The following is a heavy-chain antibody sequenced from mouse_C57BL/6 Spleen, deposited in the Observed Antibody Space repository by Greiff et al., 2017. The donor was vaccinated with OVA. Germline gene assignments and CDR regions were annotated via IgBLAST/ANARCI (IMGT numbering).Heavy chain of an antibody. Sequence: EVKLMESGGGLVQPGGSLKLSCAASGFTFSDYGMAWVRQAPRKGPEWVAFISNLAYSIYYADTVTGRFTISRENAKNTLYLEMSSLRSEDTAMYYCARQPYGNYAYYAMDYWGQGTSVTVSS. CDR3: ARQPYGNYAYYAMDY. J-gene: IGHJ4*01. CDR2: ISNLAYSI. CDR1: GFTFSDYG. V-gene: IGHV5-15*01. D-gene: IGHD2-1*01.